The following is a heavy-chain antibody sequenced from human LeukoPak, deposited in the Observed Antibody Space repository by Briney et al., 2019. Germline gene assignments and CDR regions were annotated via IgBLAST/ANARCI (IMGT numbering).Heavy chain of an antibody. CDR1: GYTFTSYA. CDR2: INTNTGNP. V-gene: IGHV7-4-1*02. Sequence: ASVKVSCKASGYTFTSYAMNWVRQAPGQGLEWMAWINTNTGNPTYAQGFTGRFVFSLDTSVSTAYLQISSLKAEDTAVYYCARSYDYVWGSYRHIDYWGQGTLVTVSS. D-gene: IGHD3-16*02. J-gene: IGHJ4*02. CDR3: ARSYDYVWGSYRHIDY.